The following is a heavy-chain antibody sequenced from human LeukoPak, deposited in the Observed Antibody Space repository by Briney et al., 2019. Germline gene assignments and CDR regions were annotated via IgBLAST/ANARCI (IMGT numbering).Heavy chain of an antibody. D-gene: IGHD3-3*01. CDR1: GFTFSSYA. V-gene: IGHV3-30-3*01. CDR3: ARRYDGFDY. J-gene: IGHJ4*02. Sequence: GGSLRLSCAASGFTFSSYAIHWVRQAPGKGLEWVAVISYDGSNKYYADSVKGRFSISRDNSKNALYLQMNSLRADDTAVYYCARRYDGFDYWGQGTLVTVSS. CDR2: ISYDGSNK.